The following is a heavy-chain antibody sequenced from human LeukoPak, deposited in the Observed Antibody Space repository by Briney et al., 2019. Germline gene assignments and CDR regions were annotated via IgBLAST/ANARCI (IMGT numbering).Heavy chain of an antibody. CDR2: INPNSGGT. CDR3: ARPRMEGGLDGY. Sequence: VSVKVSCKASGYTFTGYYMHWVRQAPGQGLEWMGWINPNSGGTNYAQKFQGRVTMTGDTSISTAYMELSRLRSDDTAVYYCARPRMEGGLDGYWGQGTLVTVSS. J-gene: IGHJ4*02. CDR1: GYTFTGYY. V-gene: IGHV1-2*02. D-gene: IGHD3-16*01.